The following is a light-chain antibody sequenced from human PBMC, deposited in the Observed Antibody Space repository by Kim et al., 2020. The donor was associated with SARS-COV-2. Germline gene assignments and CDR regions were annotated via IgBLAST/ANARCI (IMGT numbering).Light chain of an antibody. V-gene: IGLV7-46*01. CDR1: TGAVTSGHY. CDR2: DTS. CDR3: LLSYSGARLV. J-gene: IGLJ3*02. Sequence: QAVVTQEPSLTVSPGGTVTLTCGSSTGAVTSGHYPYWFQQKPGQAPRTLIYDTSNKHSWTPARFSGSLLGGKAALTLSGAQPEDEAEYYCLLSYSGARLVFGGGTQLTFL.